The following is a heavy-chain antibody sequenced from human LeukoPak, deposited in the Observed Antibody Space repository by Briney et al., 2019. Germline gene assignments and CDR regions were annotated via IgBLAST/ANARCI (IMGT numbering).Heavy chain of an antibody. D-gene: IGHD4-17*01. V-gene: IGHV4-34*01. CDR1: GGSFSGYY. J-gene: IGHJ2*01. CDR2: INHSGST. Sequence: PSETLSLTCAVYGGSFSGYYWSWIRHPPGKGREWIGEINHSGSTNYNPSLKSRVTISVDTSKNQFSLKLSSVTAADTAVYYCARGGYGDYSYYWYFDLWGRGTLVTVSS. CDR3: ARGGYGDYSYYWYFDL.